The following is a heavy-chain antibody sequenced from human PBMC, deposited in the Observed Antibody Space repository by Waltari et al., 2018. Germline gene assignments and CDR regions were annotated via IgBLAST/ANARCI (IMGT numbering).Heavy chain of an antibody. CDR1: GGSISSSSYY. Sequence: QLQLQESGPGLVKPSETLSLTCTVSGGSISSSSYYWGWIRQPPGKGLEWIGSIYYSGSTYYNPSLKSRVTISVDTSKNQFSLKLSSVTAADTAVYYCAREGAGVDSSWYVCVDVWGQGTTVTVSS. D-gene: IGHD6-13*01. V-gene: IGHV4-39*07. CDR2: IYYSGST. CDR3: AREGAGVDSSWYVCVDV. J-gene: IGHJ6*02.